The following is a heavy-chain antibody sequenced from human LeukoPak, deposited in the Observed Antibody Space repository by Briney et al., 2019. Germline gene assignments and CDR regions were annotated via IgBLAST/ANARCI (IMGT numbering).Heavy chain of an antibody. Sequence: PGGSLRLCCAASGFSFSSYWMHWVRQAPGEGLVWVSHINGGGSTTRYADAVKGRLTISRDNAKNTLYLQMNSLRAEDTAVYYCARGGGHSYDYHHYWGQGTLVTVSS. V-gene: IGHV3-74*01. J-gene: IGHJ4*02. CDR2: INGGGSTT. CDR3: ARGGGHSYDYHHY. D-gene: IGHD3-16*01. CDR1: GFSFSSYW.